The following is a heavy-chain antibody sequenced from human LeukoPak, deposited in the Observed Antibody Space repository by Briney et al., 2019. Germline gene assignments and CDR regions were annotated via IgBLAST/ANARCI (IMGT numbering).Heavy chain of an antibody. V-gene: IGHV4-59*01. J-gene: IGHJ4*02. CDR3: ARGRPIDY. CDR2: IFYSGST. Sequence: SETLSLTCTVSGGSISSYYWNWIRQPPGKGLEWIGYIFYSGSTNYNPSLKSRATISVDTSKNQFSLKLNSVTAADTAVYYCARGRPIDYWGQGTLVTVSP. CDR1: GGSISSYY.